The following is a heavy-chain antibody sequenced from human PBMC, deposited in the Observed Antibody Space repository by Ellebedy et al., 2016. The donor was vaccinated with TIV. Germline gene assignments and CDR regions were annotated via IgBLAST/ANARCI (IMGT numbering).Heavy chain of an antibody. CDR3: ARDAAAGKTDY. CDR1: GFPFSSSW. J-gene: IGHJ4*02. CDR2: INQDGSVK. Sequence: GESLKISCGASGFPFSSSWMSWVRQAPGKGLEWVANINQDGSVKNYVDSVKGRFTLSSDNAKNSLYLQMNSLRAEDTAVYFCARDAAAGKTDYWGQGTLVTVSS. V-gene: IGHV3-7*01. D-gene: IGHD6-13*01.